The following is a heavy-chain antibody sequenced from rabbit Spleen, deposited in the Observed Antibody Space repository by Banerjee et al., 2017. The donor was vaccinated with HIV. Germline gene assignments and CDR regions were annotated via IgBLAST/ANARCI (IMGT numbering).Heavy chain of an antibody. CDR1: GFSLTSSYD. CDR3: TRDSGSGPSIDGYINL. D-gene: IGHD1-1*01. V-gene: IGHV1S45*01. J-gene: IGHJ4*01. CDR2: IDTGNDKT. Sequence: QEQLVESGGGLVQPGTSLILTCTASGFSLTSSYDMCWVRQAPEKGLEWVGCIDTGNDKTYYASWAKGRFPISKPSSNTVTLRMASLTVANTATYFCTRDSGSGPSIDGYINLWDRGTLVTVS.